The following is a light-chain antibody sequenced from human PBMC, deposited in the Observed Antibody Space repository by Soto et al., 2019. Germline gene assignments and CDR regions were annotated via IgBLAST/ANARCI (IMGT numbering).Light chain of an antibody. CDR1: QSVSSRY. J-gene: IGKJ2*01. V-gene: IGKV3-20*01. CDR2: GTS. CDR3: KQYLTSPPVYT. Sequence: EIVLTQSPGTLSLSPGERATLSCRASQSVSSRYVAWYQQKPGQGPRLLIYGTSSRATGIPDRFSGSGSGTDFTLTISRLEPEDFAVYYCKQYLTSPPVYTLGQGPSWRS.